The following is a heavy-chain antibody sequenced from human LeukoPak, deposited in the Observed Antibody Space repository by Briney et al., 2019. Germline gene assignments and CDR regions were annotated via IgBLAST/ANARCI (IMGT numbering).Heavy chain of an antibody. V-gene: IGHV3-23*01. Sequence: GGSLILSCAASGFTFSSYAMSWVRQAPGKGLEWVSAISGSGGSTYYADSVKGRFTISRDNSKNTLYLQMNSLRAEDTAVYYCAKGSMSGSYYRYFDYWGQGTLVTVSS. CDR2: ISGSGGST. D-gene: IGHD1-26*01. CDR3: AKGSMSGSYYRYFDY. CDR1: GFTFSSYA. J-gene: IGHJ4*02.